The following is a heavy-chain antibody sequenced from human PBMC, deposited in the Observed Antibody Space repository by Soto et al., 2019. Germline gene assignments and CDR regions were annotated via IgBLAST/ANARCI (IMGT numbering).Heavy chain of an antibody. CDR3: ARDKNTAMVTYYGMDV. Sequence: ASVKVSCKASGYTFTSYYMHWVLQAPGQGLEWMGIINPSGGSTSYAQKFQGRVTMTRDTSTSTVYMELSSLRSEDTAVYYCARDKNTAMVTYYGMDVWGQGTTVTVSS. D-gene: IGHD5-18*01. V-gene: IGHV1-46*01. CDR2: INPSGGST. CDR1: GYTFTSYY. J-gene: IGHJ6*02.